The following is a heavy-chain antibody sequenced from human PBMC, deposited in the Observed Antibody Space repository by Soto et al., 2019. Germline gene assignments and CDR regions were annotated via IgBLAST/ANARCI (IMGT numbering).Heavy chain of an antibody. CDR1: VFTFSSYS. D-gene: IGHD4-17*01. J-gene: IGHJ4*02. Sequence: GSLRLSCAASVFTFSSYSMNWVRQAPGKGLEWVSSISSSSSYIYYADSVKGRFTISRDNAKNSLYLQMNSLRAEDTAVYYCARDLIGYGGNFDYWGQGTLVTVSS. V-gene: IGHV3-21*01. CDR3: ARDLIGYGGNFDY. CDR2: ISSSSSYI.